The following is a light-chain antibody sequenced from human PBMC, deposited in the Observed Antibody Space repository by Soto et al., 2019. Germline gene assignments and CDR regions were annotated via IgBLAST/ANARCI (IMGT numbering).Light chain of an antibody. CDR2: AAS. J-gene: IGKJ1*01. Sequence: DIQMTQSPSSLSASVGDRVTITCRASQSIDSFLNWYQHKPGKAPKLLIYAASTLQSGVPSRFSGSGSGTDFTLTISSLQPEDFATYYCQQSYSTLWTFGQGTKVDIK. V-gene: IGKV1-39*01. CDR1: QSIDSF. CDR3: QQSYSTLWT.